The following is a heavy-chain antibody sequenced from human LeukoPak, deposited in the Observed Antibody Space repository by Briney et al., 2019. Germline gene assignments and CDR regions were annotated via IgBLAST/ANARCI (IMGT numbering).Heavy chain of an antibody. CDR1: GFTFSNAW. CDR3: TTDLSNILTGYYSFDY. V-gene: IGHV3-15*01. CDR2: IKSKTDGGTT. D-gene: IGHD3-9*01. J-gene: IGHJ4*02. Sequence: GGSLRLSCAASGFTFSNAWMSWVRQAPEKGLEWVGRIKSKTDGGTTDYAAPVKGRFTISRDDSKNTLYLQMNSLKTEDTAVYYCTTDLSNILTGYYSFDYWGQGTLVTVSS.